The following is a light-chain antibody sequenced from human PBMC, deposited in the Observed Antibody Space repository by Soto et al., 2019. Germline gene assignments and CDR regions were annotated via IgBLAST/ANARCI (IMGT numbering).Light chain of an antibody. J-gene: IGKJ5*01. Sequence: EIVMTQSPGTLSVSPGERATLSCRASQSVCSNLSWYQQKTGHAPRLLIYGASTRATGIPARFSGSGSGAEFTLTISRLEPEDFSVYYCQLYCQWPPRTFGQGTRLEIK. CDR1: QSVCSN. CDR3: QLYCQWPPRT. CDR2: GAS. V-gene: IGKV3-15*01.